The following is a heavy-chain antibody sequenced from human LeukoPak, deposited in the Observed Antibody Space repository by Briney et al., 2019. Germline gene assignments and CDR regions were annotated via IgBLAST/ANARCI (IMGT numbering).Heavy chain of an antibody. D-gene: IGHD3-22*01. CDR1: GGSFSGYY. V-gene: IGHV4-34*01. J-gene: IGHJ4*02. CDR3: ARALRYVGGYYGYFDY. Sequence: PSETLSLTCAVYGGSFSGYYWSWIRQPPGKGLEWIGEINHSGSTDYNPSLKSRVTISVDTPKNQFSLKLSSVTAADAAVYYCARALRYVGGYYGYFDYWGQGTLVTVSS. CDR2: INHSGST.